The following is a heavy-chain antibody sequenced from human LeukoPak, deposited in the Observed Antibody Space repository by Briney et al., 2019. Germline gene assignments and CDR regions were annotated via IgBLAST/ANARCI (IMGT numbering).Heavy chain of an antibody. CDR2: IYYSGNT. D-gene: IGHD6-25*01. V-gene: IGHV4-39*01. Sequence: PSETLSLTCTVSGGSISTSRYYWGWIRQPPGKGLEWIGSIYYSGNTYYNPSLKSRVTISLDTSKNQFSLKLTSVTAADTAVYYCAPVQRLADTWGYWGQGTLVTVSS. CDR3: APVQRLADTWGY. CDR1: GGSISTSRYY. J-gene: IGHJ4*02.